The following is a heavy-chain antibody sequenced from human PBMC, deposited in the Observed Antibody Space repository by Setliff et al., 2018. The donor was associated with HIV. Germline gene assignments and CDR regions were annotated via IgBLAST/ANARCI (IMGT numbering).Heavy chain of an antibody. CDR3: ARSKKRGDYYYYYCYMDV. CDR1: GGSISSTNW. CDR2: IDYSGST. D-gene: IGHD3-16*01. Sequence: SETLSLTCAVSGGSISSTNWWTWVRQPPGKGLEWIGYIDYSGSTYYNPSLKSRVTISVDTSKNQFSLKLSSVTAADTAVYYCARSKKRGDYYYYYCYMDVWGKGTTVTVSS. V-gene: IGHV4-4*02. J-gene: IGHJ6*03.